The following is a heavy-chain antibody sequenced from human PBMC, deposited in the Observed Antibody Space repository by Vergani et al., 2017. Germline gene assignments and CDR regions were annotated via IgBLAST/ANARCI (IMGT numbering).Heavy chain of an antibody. V-gene: IGHV3-30*03. CDR2: ISYDGTQK. D-gene: IGHD1-1*01. Sequence: QVHLVESGGGVVQPGRSLRLSCVVSGFTSSYYGMHWVRQAPGKGLEWVAVISYDGTQKYYADSVKGRFTISRDNSKITLYLQTNSLRTEDTAVYYCATKSCGTPGCQIGYFREWGQGTLVTVSS. CDR1: GFTSSYYG. CDR3: ATKSCGTPGCQIGYFRE. J-gene: IGHJ1*01.